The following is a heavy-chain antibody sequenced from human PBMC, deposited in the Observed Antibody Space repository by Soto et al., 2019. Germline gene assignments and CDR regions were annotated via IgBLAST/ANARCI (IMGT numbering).Heavy chain of an antibody. J-gene: IGHJ4*02. D-gene: IGHD3-3*01. Sequence: GGSLRLSCAASGFTFSDYYMSWMRQAPEKGLEWISYISSSGSTIYYADSVKGRFTISRDNAKNSLYLQMNSLRAEDTAVYYCARSGFLEWFGYFDYWGQGTLVTVSS. V-gene: IGHV3-11*04. CDR2: ISSSGSTI. CDR3: ARSGFLEWFGYFDY. CDR1: GFTFSDYY.